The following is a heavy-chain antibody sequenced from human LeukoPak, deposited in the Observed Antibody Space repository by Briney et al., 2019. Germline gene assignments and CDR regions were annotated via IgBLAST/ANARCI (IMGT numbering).Heavy chain of an antibody. CDR1: GGPFRGYY. J-gene: IGHJ4*02. V-gene: IGHV4-34*01. CDR2: INHSGST. CDR3: ARQHAHDY. Sequence: NPSETLSLTCAVYGGPFRGYYWSWIRQPPGKGLEWIGEINHSGSTNYNPSLKSRVTISVDTSKNQFSLKLSSVTAADTAVYYCARQHAHDYWGQGTLVTVSS. D-gene: IGHD2-21*01.